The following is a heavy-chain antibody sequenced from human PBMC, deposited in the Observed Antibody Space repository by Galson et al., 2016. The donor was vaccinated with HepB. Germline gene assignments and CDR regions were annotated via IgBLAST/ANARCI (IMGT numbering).Heavy chain of an antibody. Sequence: SVKVSCKASGYSFTRYGITWVRQAPGQGLEWLGWISPYNGNANYAQTFQGRVTMTRDTSTSTAYMELRSLRYDDTAVYYCATYPSYGDYGGYYYGMDVWGQGATVTVSS. CDR1: GYSFTRYG. J-gene: IGHJ6*02. D-gene: IGHD4-17*01. CDR2: ISPYNGNA. CDR3: ATYPSYGDYGGYYYGMDV. V-gene: IGHV1-18*01.